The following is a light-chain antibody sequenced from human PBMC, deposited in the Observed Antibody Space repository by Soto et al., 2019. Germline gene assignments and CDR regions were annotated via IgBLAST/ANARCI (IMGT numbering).Light chain of an antibody. CDR2: NDD. Sequence: QSVLTQPPSASGTPGQRVPISCSGSNSNIGSKAVSWYQQLPGTAPKLLIYNDDQRPSGVPDRFSGSKSGTSASLAINGLQSEDEADYYCAAWDDSLNGWVIGGGTKLTVL. CDR1: NSNIGSKA. J-gene: IGLJ3*02. CDR3: AAWDDSLNGWV. V-gene: IGLV1-44*01.